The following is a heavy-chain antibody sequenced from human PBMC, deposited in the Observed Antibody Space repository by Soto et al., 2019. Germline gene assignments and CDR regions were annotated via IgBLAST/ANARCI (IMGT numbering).Heavy chain of an antibody. CDR2: IYVAGAV. V-gene: IGHV4-31*03. CDR1: GAALNSGNYY. CDR3: ARLGIATNNYKWFDP. Sequence: SETLSLTCSVSGAALNSGNYYWSWIRQVPGKGLEWIGHIYVAGAVDYNPSLRDRITISQDTSERQFSLNLRLVTAADTAVYYCARLGIATNNYKWFDPWGQGTLVTVSS. J-gene: IGHJ5*02. D-gene: IGHD2-21*01.